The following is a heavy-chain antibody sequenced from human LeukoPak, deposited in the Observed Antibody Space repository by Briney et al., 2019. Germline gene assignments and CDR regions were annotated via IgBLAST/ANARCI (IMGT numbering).Heavy chain of an antibody. CDR2: TYYRSKWNY. Sequence: SQTLSLTCAISEYSVSSNSAAWNWIRQSPSRGLEWLGRTYYRSKWNYDYAVSVKSRITINPDTSKNQFSLQLNSVTPEDTAVYYCARGPQLVDYYYIDVWGKGTTVTVSS. CDR3: ARGPQLVDYYYIDV. V-gene: IGHV6-1*01. J-gene: IGHJ6*03. CDR1: EYSVSSNSAA.